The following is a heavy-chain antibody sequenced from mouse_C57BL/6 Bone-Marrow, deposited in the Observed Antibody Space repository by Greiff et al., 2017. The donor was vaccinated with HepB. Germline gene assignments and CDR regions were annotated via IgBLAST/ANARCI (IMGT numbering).Heavy chain of an antibody. D-gene: IGHD2-1*01. J-gene: IGHJ3*01. CDR2: INPGSGGT. V-gene: IGHV1-54*01. CDR1: GYAFTNYL. Sequence: QVQLQQSGAELVRPGTSVKVSCKASGYAFTNYLIEWVKQRPGQGLEWIGVINPGSGGTNYNEKFKGKATLTADKSSSTASMQLSSLTSEDSAVYFCANGNYGAYWGQGTLVTVSA. CDR3: ANGNYGAY.